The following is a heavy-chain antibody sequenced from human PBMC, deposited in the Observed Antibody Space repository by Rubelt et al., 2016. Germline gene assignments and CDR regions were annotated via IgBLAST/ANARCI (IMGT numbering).Heavy chain of an antibody. Sequence: GGVVQPGGSLRLSCAASGFTVSSNYMSWVRQAPGKGLEWVSVIYSGGSTYYADSVKGRFTISRDNSKNTLYLQRNSLRAEDTAVYYWARNWGFDYWGQGTLVTVSS. V-gene: IGHV3-66*01. CDR2: IYSGGST. J-gene: IGHJ4*02. D-gene: IGHD7-27*01. CDR1: GFTVSSNY. CDR3: ARNWGFDY.